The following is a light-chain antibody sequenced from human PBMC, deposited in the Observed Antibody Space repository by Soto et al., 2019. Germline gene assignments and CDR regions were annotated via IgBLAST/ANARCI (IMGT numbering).Light chain of an antibody. Sequence: QSALTQPASVSGSPGQSITISCTGTSSDVGGYNYVSWYQQHPGKAPKVMIFEVSNRPSGVSTRFSGSKSGNTASLTISGLQAEDEADYYCSSYTSSSSDLFGTGTTVTVL. CDR1: SSDVGGYNY. V-gene: IGLV2-14*01. CDR3: SSYTSSSSDL. CDR2: EVS. J-gene: IGLJ1*01.